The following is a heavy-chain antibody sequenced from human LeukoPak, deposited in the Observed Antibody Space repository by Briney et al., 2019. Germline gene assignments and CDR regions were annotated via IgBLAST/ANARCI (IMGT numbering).Heavy chain of an antibody. V-gene: IGHV3-9*01. CDR2: ISWSSGSL. Sequence: RPGTAPRLSCIASGFTFDGYDMRWVGPAPGEGLGWVSGISWSSGSLGYAHSVRGRFIISRDNAKNCLYLQTNSLRAEDTAFYYCVKGAGYYYDSRFAYWGQGTMVTVSS. D-gene: IGHD3-22*01. J-gene: IGHJ4*02. CDR3: VKGAGYYYDSRFAY. CDR1: GFTFDGYD.